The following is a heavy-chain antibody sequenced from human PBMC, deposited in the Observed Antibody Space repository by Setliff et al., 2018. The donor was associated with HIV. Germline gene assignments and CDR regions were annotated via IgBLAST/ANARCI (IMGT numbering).Heavy chain of an antibody. J-gene: IGHJ4*02. CDR3: AGVLSSGYYDGP. CDR2: IYHSGTT. V-gene: IGHV4-34*01. Sequence: SETLSLTCAVYGASFSGYYWAWIRQSPGKGLEWIGSIYHSGTTNYNPSLKSRVTISADTSKNQFSLKLRSVTAADTAVYYCAGVLSSGYYDGPWGQGTLVTAPQ. CDR1: GASFSGYY. D-gene: IGHD3-22*01.